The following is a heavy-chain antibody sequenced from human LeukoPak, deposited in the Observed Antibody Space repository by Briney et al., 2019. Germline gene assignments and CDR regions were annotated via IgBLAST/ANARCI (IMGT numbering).Heavy chain of an antibody. D-gene: IGHD2-2*01. CDR2: ISSSSSYI. CDR3: ARCSSADCSSTSCRGFYYYYYMDV. CDR1: EFSVGSNY. Sequence: GGSLRLSCAASEFSVGSNYMNWVRQAPGKGLEWVSSISSSSSYIYYADSVKGRFTISRDNAKNSLYLQMNSLRAEDTAVYYCARCSSADCSSTSCRGFYYYYYMDVWGKGTTVTISS. J-gene: IGHJ6*03. V-gene: IGHV3-21*01.